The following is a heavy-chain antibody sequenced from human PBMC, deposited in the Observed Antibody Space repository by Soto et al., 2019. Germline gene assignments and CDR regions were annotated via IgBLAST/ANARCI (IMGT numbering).Heavy chain of an antibody. V-gene: IGHV4-34*01. J-gene: IGHJ2*01. CDR2: GYHSVSI. D-gene: IGHD3-16*01. CDR3: ARAFAGFGAYWYFDL. Sequence: SETLSLTCAVYGGSFSGYYWSWIRQPPGKGLEWIGYGYHSVSIHYNPSLKTRVTISVDTSENQFSLRLSSVTAADTAVYYCARAFAGFGAYWYFDLWGRGTLVTVSS. CDR1: GGSFSGYY.